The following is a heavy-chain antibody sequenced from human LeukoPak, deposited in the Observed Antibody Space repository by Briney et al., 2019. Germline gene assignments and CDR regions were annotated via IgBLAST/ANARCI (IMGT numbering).Heavy chain of an antibody. CDR1: GYTFTSYD. CDR3: ARRDYGGTCMDV. Sequence: APVKVSCKASGYTFTSYDINWVRQAPGQGLEWMGIINPSGGSTSYAQKFQGRVTMTRDTSTSTVYMELSSLRSEDTAVYYCARRDYGGTCMDVWGQGTTVTVSS. CDR2: INPSGGST. D-gene: IGHD4-23*01. J-gene: IGHJ6*02. V-gene: IGHV1-46*01.